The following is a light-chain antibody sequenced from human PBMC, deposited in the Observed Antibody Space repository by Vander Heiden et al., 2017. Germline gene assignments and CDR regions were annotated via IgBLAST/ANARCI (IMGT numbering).Light chain of an antibody. V-gene: IGLV1-44*01. J-gene: IGLJ3*02. CDR2: SNN. Sequence: QSVLTQPPSASGTPGQRFTISCSGSSSNIGSNTVNWYQHLPATAPNLLIYSNNQRPSGVPDRFSGSKSGTSASLAISGLQSEDEADYYCAAWDGSLNGRVFGGGTKLTVL. CDR3: AAWDGSLNGRV. CDR1: SSNIGSNT.